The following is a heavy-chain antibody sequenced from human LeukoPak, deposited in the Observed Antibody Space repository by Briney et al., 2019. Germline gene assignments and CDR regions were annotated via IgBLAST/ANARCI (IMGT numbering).Heavy chain of an antibody. D-gene: IGHD1-1*01. Sequence: SVKASCKASGGTFSSYAISWVRQAPGQGLEWMGRIIPIFGTANYAQKFQGRVTITTDESTSTAYMELSSLRSEDTAVYYCARVANWNELPDSWGQGTLVTVSS. V-gene: IGHV1-69*05. CDR3: ARVANWNELPDS. CDR2: IIPIFGTA. CDR1: GGTFSSYA. J-gene: IGHJ4*02.